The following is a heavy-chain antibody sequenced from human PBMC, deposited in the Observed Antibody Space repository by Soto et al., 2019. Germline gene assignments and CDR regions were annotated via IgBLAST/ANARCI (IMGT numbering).Heavy chain of an antibody. J-gene: IGHJ4*02. CDR2: IYYSGST. CDR1: GDSGGFISSSSYH. V-gene: IGHV4-39*01. D-gene: IGHD6-13*01. CDR3: ATSYGNAWYTY. Sequence: SETLSLTCTVSGDSGGFISSSSYHWGWIRQPPGKGLEWIGNIYYSGSTYYNPSLKSRVTISGDTSKNQFSLRLTSVTAADTAVYYCATSYGNAWYTYWGQGTQVTVSS.